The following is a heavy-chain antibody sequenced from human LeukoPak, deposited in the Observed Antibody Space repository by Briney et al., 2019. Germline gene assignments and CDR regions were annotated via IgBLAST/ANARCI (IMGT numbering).Heavy chain of an antibody. CDR2: INPNSGGT. CDR3: AREGITGPSDAFDI. V-gene: IGHV1-2*02. J-gene: IGHJ3*02. Sequence: GASVKVSCKASGYTFTGYYMHWVRQAPGQGLEWMGWINPNSGGTNYAQKFQGRVTMTRDTSISTAYMELSRLRSDDTAVYYCAREGITGPSDAFDIWGQGTMVTVSS. D-gene: IGHD1-14*01. CDR1: GYTFTGYY.